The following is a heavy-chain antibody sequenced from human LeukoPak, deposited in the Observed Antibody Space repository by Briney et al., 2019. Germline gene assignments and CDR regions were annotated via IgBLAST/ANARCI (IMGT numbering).Heavy chain of an antibody. CDR1: GFIFSSYA. Sequence: GGSLRLTCATSGFIFSSYAMTWVRQAPGKGLEWVSFISNSGGSTYYADSVKGRFTISRDNSKNTLYLQMNSLRAEDTAVYYCARRNYASAFDIWGQGTMVTVSS. D-gene: IGHD1-7*01. CDR3: ARRNYASAFDI. V-gene: IGHV3-23*01. J-gene: IGHJ3*02. CDR2: ISNSGGST.